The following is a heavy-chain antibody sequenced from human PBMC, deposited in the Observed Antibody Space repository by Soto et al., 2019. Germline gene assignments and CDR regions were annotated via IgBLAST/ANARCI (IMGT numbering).Heavy chain of an antibody. CDR2: IMPGSSHI. V-gene: IGHV3-21*05. CDR1: GFTFSIYS. D-gene: IGHD3-22*01. Sequence: GGSLRLSCAASGFTFSIYSMNWVRQAPGKGLEWVSYIMPGSSHIFYADSVKGRFTISRDNAKNSLYLQMNSLRAEDTAVYYCARFYYDSSGYLPSPYYYYYGMHVWGQGTTVTVSS. CDR3: ARFYYDSSGYLPSPYYYYYGMHV. J-gene: IGHJ6*02.